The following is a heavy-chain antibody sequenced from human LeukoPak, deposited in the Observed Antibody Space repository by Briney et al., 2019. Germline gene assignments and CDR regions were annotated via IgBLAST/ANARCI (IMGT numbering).Heavy chain of an antibody. Sequence: GASVKVSCKASGYTFTSNYMHWVRQAPGLGLEWMGVIAPSSGTTSYAQKFQGRVTMTRDTSTSTLYMELSSLTSEDTAVYYCARASGSSAVPFDYWGQGTLVTVSS. D-gene: IGHD3-10*01. CDR1: GYTFTSNY. CDR3: ARASGSSAVPFDY. CDR2: IAPSSGTT. J-gene: IGHJ4*02. V-gene: IGHV1-46*01.